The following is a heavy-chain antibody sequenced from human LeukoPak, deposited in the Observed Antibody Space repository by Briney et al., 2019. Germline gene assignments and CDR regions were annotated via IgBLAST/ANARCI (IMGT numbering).Heavy chain of an antibody. Sequence: GGSLRLSCAVSGSTFSNYAMNWVRQAPGRGLEWLSFITANTRTIYYAGSVKGRFTISRDNAKNSLYLQLNSLRAEDTAVYYCARDESGDSYGLYWGQGTLVTVSS. CDR3: ARDESGDSYGLY. D-gene: IGHD5-18*01. V-gene: IGHV3-48*04. J-gene: IGHJ4*02. CDR2: ITANTRTI. CDR1: GSTFSNYA.